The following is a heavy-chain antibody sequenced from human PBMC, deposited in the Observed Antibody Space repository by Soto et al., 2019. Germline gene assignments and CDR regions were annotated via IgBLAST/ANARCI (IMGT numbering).Heavy chain of an antibody. D-gene: IGHD1-20*01. CDR1: GFTFSSYW. Sequence: GGSLRLSCAASGFTFSSYWMSWVRQAPGKGLEWVANIKEDESEKHYLDSVRGRFTISRDNAKNSLYLQMDILRAEDTAVYYCARDRITLIDYWGQGTPVTVSS. J-gene: IGHJ4*02. CDR3: ARDRITLIDY. V-gene: IGHV3-7*01. CDR2: IKEDESEK.